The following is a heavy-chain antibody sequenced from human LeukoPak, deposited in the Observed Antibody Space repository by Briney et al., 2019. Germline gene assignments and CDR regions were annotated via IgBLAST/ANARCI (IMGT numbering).Heavy chain of an antibody. J-gene: IGHJ5*02. D-gene: IGHD3-10*01. V-gene: IGHV5-10-1*01. CDR1: GYSFTSYW. CDR2: IDPSDSYT. Sequence: GESLRISCKGSGYSFTSYWISWVRQMPGKGLEWMGRIDPSDSYTNYSPSFRGHVTISADKSISTAYLQWSSLKASDTAMYYCARHVRYYYGSGSYYSPWGRGTLVTVSS. CDR3: ARHVRYYYGSGSYYSP.